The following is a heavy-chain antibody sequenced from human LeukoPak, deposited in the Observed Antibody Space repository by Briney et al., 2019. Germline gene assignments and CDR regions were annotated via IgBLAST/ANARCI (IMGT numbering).Heavy chain of an antibody. V-gene: IGHV1-69*13. D-gene: IGHD4-17*01. CDR1: GGAFSSYA. Sequence: ASVKVSCKASGGAFSSYAISWVRQAPGQGLEWMGGIIPIFGTANYAQKFQGRVTITADESTSTAYMELSSLRSEDTAVYYCARDLESDYGVKHGSYYFDYWGQGTLVTVSS. CDR2: IIPIFGTA. CDR3: ARDLESDYGVKHGSYYFDY. J-gene: IGHJ4*02.